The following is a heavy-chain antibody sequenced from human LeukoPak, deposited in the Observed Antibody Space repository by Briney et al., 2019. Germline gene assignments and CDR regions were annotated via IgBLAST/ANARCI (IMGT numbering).Heavy chain of an antibody. CDR1: GYNFTTDY. J-gene: IGHJ4*02. CDR3: VLVVPAAYLRY. Sequence: GASVKVSCKASGYNFTTDYIHWVRQAPGQGLEWMGRIIPILGIANYAQKFQGRVTITADKSTSTAYMELSSLRSEDTAVYYCVLVVPAAYLRYWGQGTLVTVSS. CDR2: IIPILGIA. V-gene: IGHV1-69*02. D-gene: IGHD2-2*01.